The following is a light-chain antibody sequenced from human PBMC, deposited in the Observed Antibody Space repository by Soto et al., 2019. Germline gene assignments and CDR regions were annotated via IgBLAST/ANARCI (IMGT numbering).Light chain of an antibody. V-gene: IGKV1-5*01. CDR2: DAS. CDR1: QSISRW. Sequence: DIQMTQSHSTLSASVGDRVTITCRASQSISRWLAWYQQKPGKAPKALIYDASTLRSGVTSRFSGGGSGTEFTLTISSLQPDDFATYYCQQYNTYSTFGHGTRLEIK. J-gene: IGKJ5*01. CDR3: QQYNTYST.